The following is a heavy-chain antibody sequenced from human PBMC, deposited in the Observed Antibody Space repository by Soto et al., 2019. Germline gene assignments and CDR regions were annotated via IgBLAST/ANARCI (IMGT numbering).Heavy chain of an antibody. V-gene: IGHV3-48*02. D-gene: IGHD3-16*01. CDR3: AREGVVSARLDP. CDR1: GFTFSDYS. CDR2: ISGTSSTM. Sequence: GGSLRLSCTASGFTFSDYSMNWVRQAPGKGLEWVSYISGTSSTMYYADSVKGRFTISRDSAKNSLYLQMNSLRDEDTAVYYCAREGVVSARLDPWGQGTLVTVPQ. J-gene: IGHJ5*02.